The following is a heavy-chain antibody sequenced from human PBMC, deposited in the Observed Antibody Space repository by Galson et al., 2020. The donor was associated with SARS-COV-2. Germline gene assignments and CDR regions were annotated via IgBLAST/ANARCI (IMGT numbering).Heavy chain of an antibody. CDR1: GGSISSYY. J-gene: IGHJ6*02. CDR3: ARGVAGFYYGMDV. D-gene: IGHD6-19*01. V-gene: IGHV4-59*01. CDR2: IYYSGST. Sequence: SETLSLTCTVSGGSISSYYWSWIRQPPGKGLEWIWYIYYSGSTNYNPSLKSRVTISVDTSKNQFSLKLSSVTAADTAVYYCARGVAGFYYGMDVWGQGTTVTVSS.